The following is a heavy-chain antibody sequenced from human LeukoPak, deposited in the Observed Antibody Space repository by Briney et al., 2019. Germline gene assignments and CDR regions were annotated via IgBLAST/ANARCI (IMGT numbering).Heavy chain of an antibody. CDR2: IVVGSGNT. CDR3: ARGFVIAVAGNFDY. V-gene: IGHV1-58*02. Sequence: GTSVKVSCKASGFTFTSSAMQWVRQARGQRLEWIGWIVVGSGNTNYAQKFQERVTITRDMSTSIAYMELSSLRSEDTAVYYCARGFVIAVAGNFDYWGQGTLVTVSS. J-gene: IGHJ4*02. D-gene: IGHD6-19*01. CDR1: GFTFTSSA.